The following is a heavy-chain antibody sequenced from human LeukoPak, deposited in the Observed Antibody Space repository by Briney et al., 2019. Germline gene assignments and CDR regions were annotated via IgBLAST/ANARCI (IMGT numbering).Heavy chain of an antibody. V-gene: IGHV3-23*01. CDR2: ITGSGGDT. D-gene: IGHD3-10*01. Sequence: GGSLRLSCASSGFSFSSYALTWVRQAPGEGLEWVSSITGSGGDTYYADSVKGRFAISRDSSKNTLYLQMNSLRAEDTAVYYCAKPYASGSYYVYYFDYWGQGTLVTVSS. CDR3: AKPYASGSYYVYYFDY. J-gene: IGHJ4*02. CDR1: GFSFSSYA.